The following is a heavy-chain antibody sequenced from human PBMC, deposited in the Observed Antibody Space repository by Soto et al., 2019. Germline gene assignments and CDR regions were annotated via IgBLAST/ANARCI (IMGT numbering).Heavy chain of an antibody. D-gene: IGHD6-13*01. CDR2: LYYTGST. Sequence: SEXLSXXCTXXXXSISSYYXAXXXXXXXKALEWIGSLYYTGSTYYNPSLKSRAAISIDTSKNQFSLNLMSTTAADTAVYYCARHSTNKSWYYGCFDPWGXGT. CDR1: XXSISSYY. V-gene: IGHV4-39*01. J-gene: IGHJ5*02. CDR3: ARHSTNKSWYYGCFDP.